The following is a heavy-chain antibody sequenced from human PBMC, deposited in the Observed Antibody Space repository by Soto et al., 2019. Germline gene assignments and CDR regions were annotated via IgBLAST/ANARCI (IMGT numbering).Heavy chain of an antibody. J-gene: IGHJ4*02. Sequence: SETLSLTCTVSGGSISSSSYYWGWIRQPPGKGLEWIGSMHYSGSTYYNPSLKSRVTISVDTSKNQFSLKLSSVTAADTAVYCCYYYDSSYHYRFDYWGQGTLVTVSS. CDR3: YYYDSSYHYRFDY. V-gene: IGHV4-39*01. D-gene: IGHD3-22*01. CDR1: GGSISSSSYY. CDR2: MHYSGST.